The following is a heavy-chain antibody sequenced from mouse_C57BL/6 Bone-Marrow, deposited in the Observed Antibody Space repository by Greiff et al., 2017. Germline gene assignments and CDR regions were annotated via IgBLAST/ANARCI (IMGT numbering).Heavy chain of an antibody. V-gene: IGHV2-5*01. J-gene: IGHJ2*01. CDR1: GFSLTSYG. CDR2: IWRGGST. D-gene: IGHD4-1*01. CDR3: ARPHWDICYFDY. Sequence: VQLQQSGPGLVQPSQSLSITCTVSGFSLTSYGVHWVRQSPGQGLEWLGVIWRGGSTDYNAAFMSRLSITKDNSTSHVFFKMNSLQADDTAIYYCARPHWDICYFDYWGQGTTLTVS.